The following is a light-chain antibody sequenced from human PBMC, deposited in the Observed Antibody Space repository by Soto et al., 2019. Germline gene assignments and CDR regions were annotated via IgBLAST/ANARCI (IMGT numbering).Light chain of an antibody. CDR3: SSYARSNNV. Sequence: QSVLTLAPSASGSPGQSVTISCTGTSSDVGGYNYVSWYQQHPGKAPKLMIYEVSKRPSGVPDRFSGSKSGNTASLTVSGLQAEDEADYYCSSYARSNNVFGGGTKLTVL. CDR1: SSDVGGYNY. V-gene: IGLV2-8*01. J-gene: IGLJ2*01. CDR2: EVS.